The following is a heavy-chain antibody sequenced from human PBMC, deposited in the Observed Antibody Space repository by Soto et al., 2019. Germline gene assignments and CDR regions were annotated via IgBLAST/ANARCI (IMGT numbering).Heavy chain of an antibody. J-gene: IGHJ6*02. Sequence: ASVKVSCKASGYTFTSYAMHWVRQAPGQRLEWMGWINAGNGNTKYSQKFQGRVTITRDTSASTAYVELSSLRSEDTAVYYCARVRGCYGMDVWGQGTTVTGSS. D-gene: IGHD6-19*01. CDR1: GYTFTSYA. CDR2: INAGNGNT. V-gene: IGHV1-3*01. CDR3: ARVRGCYGMDV.